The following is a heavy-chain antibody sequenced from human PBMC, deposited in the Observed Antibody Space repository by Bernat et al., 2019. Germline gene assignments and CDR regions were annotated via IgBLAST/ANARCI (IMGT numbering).Heavy chain of an antibody. CDR1: GFTVGSNY. CDR2: IYRGGST. CDR3: ASGTAQIEMGYEH. Sequence: EVQLVESGGGLVQPGGSLRLSCAASGFTVGSNYMTWVRQAPGKGLEWLSIIYRGGSTYYADSVKGRFTISRDNSKNTLYLQMKSLRAQDTAVYYCASGTAQIEMGYEHWGQGTLVTVTS. V-gene: IGHV3-66*01. J-gene: IGHJ1*01. D-gene: IGHD1-7*01.